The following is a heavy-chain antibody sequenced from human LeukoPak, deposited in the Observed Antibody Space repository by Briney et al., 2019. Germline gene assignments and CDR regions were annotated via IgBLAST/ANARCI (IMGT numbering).Heavy chain of an antibody. V-gene: IGHV4-34*01. J-gene: IGHJ5*02. D-gene: IGHD3-22*01. CDR1: GGSFSGYY. CDR2: INHSGST. Sequence: PSETLSLTCAVYGGSFSGYYWSWIRQPPGKGLEWIGEINHSGSTNYNPSLKSRVTISVDTSKNQFSLKLSSVTAADTAVYYCARAYSRGWFDPWGQGTLVTVSS. CDR3: ARAYSRGWFDP.